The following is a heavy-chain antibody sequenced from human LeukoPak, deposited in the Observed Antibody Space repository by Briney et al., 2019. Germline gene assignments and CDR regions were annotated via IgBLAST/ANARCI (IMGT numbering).Heavy chain of an antibody. V-gene: IGHV4-39*01. CDR1: GGSISSSSYY. J-gene: IGHJ5*02. CDR2: IYYSGST. D-gene: IGHD3-10*01. CDR3: ARRGGANWFDP. Sequence: SETVSLTCTVYGGSISSSSYYWGWIRQPPGKGLEWIGSIYYSGSTYYNPSLKSRVTISVDTSKNQFSLKLSSVTAADTAVYYCARRGGANWFDPWGQGTLVTVSS.